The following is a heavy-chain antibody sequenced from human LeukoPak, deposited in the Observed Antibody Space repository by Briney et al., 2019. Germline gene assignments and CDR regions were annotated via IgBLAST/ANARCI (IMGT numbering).Heavy chain of an antibody. CDR3: AKPLYYDSSGYNY. V-gene: IGHV3-30*04. CDR1: GFTFSGYA. CDR2: ISYDGSNK. J-gene: IGHJ4*02. D-gene: IGHD3-22*01. Sequence: GGSLRLSCAASGFTFSGYAMHWVRQAPGKGLEWVAVISYDGSNKYYADSVKGRFTISRDNSKNTLYLQMNSLRAEDTAVYYCAKPLYYDSSGYNYWGQGTLVTVSS.